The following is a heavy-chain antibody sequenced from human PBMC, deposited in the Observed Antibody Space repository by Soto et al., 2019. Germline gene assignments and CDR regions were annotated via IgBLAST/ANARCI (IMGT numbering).Heavy chain of an antibody. Sequence: SETLSLPCTVTGGSLSCYYWSWIRQPPGKGLEWIGYIYYSGSTNYHPSLKSRVTISVDTSKNQFSPKLSSVTAADTAVYYCARGAAARHYGMDVWGQGTTVTVSS. V-gene: IGHV4-59*01. D-gene: IGHD6-6*01. CDR1: GGSLSCYY. CDR2: IYYSGST. J-gene: IGHJ6*02. CDR3: ARGAAARHYGMDV.